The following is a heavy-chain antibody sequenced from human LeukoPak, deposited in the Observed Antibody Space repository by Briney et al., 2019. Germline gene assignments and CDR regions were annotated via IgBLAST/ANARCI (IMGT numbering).Heavy chain of an antibody. CDR2: INHSGST. J-gene: IGHJ4*02. Sequence: KSSETLSLTCAVYGGSFSGYYWSWIRQPPGKGLEWIGEINHSGSTNYNPSLKSRVTISVDTSKNQFSLKLSSVTAADTAVYYCARGEYSGYDYIPFDYWGQGTLVTVSS. V-gene: IGHV4-34*01. CDR1: GGSFSGYY. D-gene: IGHD5-12*01. CDR3: ARGEYSGYDYIPFDY.